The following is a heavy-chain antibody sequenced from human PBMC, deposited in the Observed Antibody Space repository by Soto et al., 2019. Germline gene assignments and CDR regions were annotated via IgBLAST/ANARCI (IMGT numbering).Heavy chain of an antibody. CDR1: GYTFTSYY. CDR3: ARDLSGIVVVKYNWFDP. J-gene: IGHJ5*02. CDR2: INPSGGST. Sequence: GASVKXSCKASGYTFTSYYMHWVRQAPGQGLEWMGIINPSGGSTSYAQKFQGRVTMTRDTSTSTVYMELSSLRSEDTAVYYCARDLSGIVVVKYNWFDPWGQGTLVTVSS. V-gene: IGHV1-46*01. D-gene: IGHD3-22*01.